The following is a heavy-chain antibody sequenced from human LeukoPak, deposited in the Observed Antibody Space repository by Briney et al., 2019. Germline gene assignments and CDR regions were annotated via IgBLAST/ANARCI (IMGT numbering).Heavy chain of an antibody. J-gene: IGHJ4*02. D-gene: IGHD3-22*01. CDR1: GFTFDDYG. CDR3: ARALYDSSGYYSHFDY. V-gene: IGHV3-20*04. Sequence: GGSLRLSCAASGFTFDDYGMSWVRQAPGKGLEGVSGINWNGGSTGYADSVKGRFTIARDNAKNSLYLQMNNLRAEDTAVYYCARALYDSSGYYSHFDYWGQGTLVTVSS. CDR2: INWNGGST.